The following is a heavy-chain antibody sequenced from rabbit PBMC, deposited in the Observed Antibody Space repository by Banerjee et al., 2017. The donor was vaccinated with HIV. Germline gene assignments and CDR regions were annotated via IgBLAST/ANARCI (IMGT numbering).Heavy chain of an antibody. CDR2: IYPDYGST. Sequence: QEQLEESGGDLVKPEGSLTLTCTASGFSFSSSYWICWVRQAPEKGLEWIACIYPDYGSTWSASWAKGRFTISKTSSTTVTLQMTSLTAADTATYFCVRPMRAYASSSGYLISPYFNLWGPGTLVTVS. V-gene: IGHV1S45*01. CDR3: VRPMRAYASSSGYLISPYFNL. J-gene: IGHJ4*01. D-gene: IGHD1-1*01. CDR1: GFSFSSSYW.